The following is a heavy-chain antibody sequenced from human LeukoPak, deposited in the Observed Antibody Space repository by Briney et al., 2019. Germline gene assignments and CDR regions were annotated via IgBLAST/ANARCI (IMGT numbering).Heavy chain of an antibody. D-gene: IGHD6-6*01. CDR2: ISSSSSTI. CDR3: ARDRQGRIAARFDYYYYGMDV. Sequence: GGSLRLSCAASGFTFSSYAMSWVRQAPGKGLEWVSAISSSSSTIYYADSVKGRFTISRDNAKNSLYLQMNSLRDEDTAVYYCARDRQGRIAARFDYYYYGMDVWGQGTTVTVSS. CDR1: GFTFSSYA. J-gene: IGHJ6*02. V-gene: IGHV3-48*02.